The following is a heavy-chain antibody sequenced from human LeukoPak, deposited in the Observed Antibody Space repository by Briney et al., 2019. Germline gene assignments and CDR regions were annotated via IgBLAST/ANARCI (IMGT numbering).Heavy chain of an antibody. V-gene: IGHV1-69*05. J-gene: IGHJ6*03. CDR1: GGTFSSYA. Sequence: SVKFSCKASGGTFSSYAISLVRQAPGQGLEWMGGIIPIFGTENYAQKFQGRVTITTDESTSPAYMELSSLRFEDKDVYYCARWVYDFWSGYYSGDYYMDVWGKGTTVTVSS. CDR3: ARWVYDFWSGYYSGDYYMDV. CDR2: IIPIFGTE. D-gene: IGHD3-3*01.